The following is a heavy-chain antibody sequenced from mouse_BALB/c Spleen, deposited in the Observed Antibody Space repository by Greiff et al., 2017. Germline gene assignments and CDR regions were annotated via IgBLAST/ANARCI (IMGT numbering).Heavy chain of an antibody. V-gene: IGHV3-2*02. Sequence: EVKLMESGPCLVKPSQSLSLTCTVTGYSITSDYAWNWIRQFPGNKLEWMGYISYSGSTSYNPSLKSRISITRDTSKNQFFLQLNSVTTEDTATYYCARSDYYAMDYWGQGTSVTVSS. J-gene: IGHJ4*01. CDR3: ARSDYYAMDY. CDR1: GYSITSDYA. CDR2: ISYSGST.